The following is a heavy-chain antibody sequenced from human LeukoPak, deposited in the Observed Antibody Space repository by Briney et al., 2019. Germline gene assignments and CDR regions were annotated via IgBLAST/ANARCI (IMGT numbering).Heavy chain of an antibody. CDR1: GFTFSNGC. V-gene: IGHV3-15*01. J-gene: IGHJ4*02. D-gene: IGHD1-26*01. CDR2: IKSKTDGGTT. CDR3: TTEGEGAIFDY. Sequence: GVTLRLFCAASGFTFSNGCMSWGRQAPGQGLVWVGRIKSKTDGGTTDYAAPVKGRFTTSRADSRNTLYLQMKRLKTEETAVYYCTTEGEGAIFDYWGQGTLVTVSS.